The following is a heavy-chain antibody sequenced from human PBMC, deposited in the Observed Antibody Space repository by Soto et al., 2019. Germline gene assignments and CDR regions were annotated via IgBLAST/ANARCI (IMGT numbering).Heavy chain of an antibody. V-gene: IGHV4-34*01. CDR2: INHSGST. J-gene: IGHJ6*02. CDR1: GGSFSGYY. D-gene: IGHD3-16*02. Sequence: SETLSLTCAVYGGSFSGYYCSWIRPLPGQGLEWIGEINHSGSTNYNPSLKSRVTISVDTSKNQFSLKLSSVTAADTAVYYCARWTPMITFGGVIVISGYYVMDVWGQGTTGTVSS. CDR3: ARWTPMITFGGVIVISGYYVMDV.